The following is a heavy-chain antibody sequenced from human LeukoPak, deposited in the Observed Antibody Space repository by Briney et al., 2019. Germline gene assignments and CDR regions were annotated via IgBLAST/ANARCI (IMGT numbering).Heavy chain of an antibody. Sequence: GGSLRLSCAASGFTFSSYSMNWVRQAPGKELEWVSSISSSSSYIYYADSVKGRFTISRDNAKNSLYLQMNSLRAEDTAVYYCARDARTTTALDVWGKGTTVTVSS. CDR3: ARDARTTTALDV. J-gene: IGHJ6*04. D-gene: IGHD1-26*01. V-gene: IGHV3-21*01. CDR1: GFTFSSYS. CDR2: ISSSSSYI.